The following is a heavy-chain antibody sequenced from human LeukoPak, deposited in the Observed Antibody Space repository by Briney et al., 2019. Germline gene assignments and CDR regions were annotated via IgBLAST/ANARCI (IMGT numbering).Heavy chain of an antibody. J-gene: IGHJ4*02. Sequence: PGGSLRLSCVASGFPFSSYWMTWVRQAPGKGLEWVANIKQDGSKKSYVDSVKGRFTISRDNAKNSLYLQMNSLGAEDTAIYYCTRVGYIDEGIDYWGRGTLVTVSS. CDR1: GFPFSSYW. CDR2: IKQDGSKK. V-gene: IGHV3-7*04. CDR3: TRVGYIDEGIDY. D-gene: IGHD5-24*01.